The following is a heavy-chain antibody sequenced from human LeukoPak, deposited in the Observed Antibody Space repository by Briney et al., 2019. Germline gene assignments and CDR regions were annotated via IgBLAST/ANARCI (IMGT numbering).Heavy chain of an antibody. V-gene: IGHV3-30*03. CDR3: ARGYCSSTSCYSEYFQH. CDR2: ISYDGSNK. CDR1: GFTFSSYG. D-gene: IGHD2-2*02. Sequence: PGGSLRLSCAASGFTFSSYGMHWVRQAPGKGLEWVAVISYDGSNKYYADSVKGRFTISRDNSKNTLYLQMNSLRAEDTAVYYCARGYCSSTSCYSEYFQHWGQGTLVTVSS. J-gene: IGHJ1*01.